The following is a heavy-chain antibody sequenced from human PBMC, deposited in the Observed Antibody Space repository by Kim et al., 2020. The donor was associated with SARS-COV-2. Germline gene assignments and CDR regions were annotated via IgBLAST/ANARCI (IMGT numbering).Heavy chain of an antibody. CDR3: ARPHYYDILTGYTHYYFDY. CDR2: ISSSGSTI. J-gene: IGHJ4*02. CDR1: GFTFSDYY. D-gene: IGHD3-9*01. Sequence: GGSLRLSCAASGFTFSDYYMSWIRQAPGKGLEWVSYISSSGSTIYYADSVKGRFTISRDNAKNSLYLQINSLIAEDTAVYYCARPHYYDILTGYTHYYFDYWGQGTLVTVSS. V-gene: IGHV3-11*01.